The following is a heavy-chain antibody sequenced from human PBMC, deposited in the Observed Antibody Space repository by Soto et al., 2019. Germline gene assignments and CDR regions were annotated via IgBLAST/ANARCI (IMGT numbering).Heavy chain of an antibody. D-gene: IGHD3-10*01. J-gene: IGHJ4*02. Sequence: QVQLVQSGAEVKKPGSSVKVSCKASGDTFSFYTISWVRQAPGLGMEWMGRVNPILSMSNYAQKFQGRVTMTADKSTSTVYMELRRLRSEDTAFYYCATSYGSGYRAFDYWGQGALVTVSS. CDR3: ATSYGSGYRAFDY. CDR1: GDTFSFYT. V-gene: IGHV1-69*02. CDR2: VNPILSMS.